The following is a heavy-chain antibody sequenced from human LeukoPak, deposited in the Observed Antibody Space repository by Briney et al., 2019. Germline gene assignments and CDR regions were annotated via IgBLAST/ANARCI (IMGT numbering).Heavy chain of an antibody. V-gene: IGHV3-20*04. CDR3: ARDAANYGDYVYFDY. Sequence: GSLRLSCAASGFTFDDYGMSWVRQAPGKGLEWVSGINWNGGSTGYADSVKGRFTISRDNAKNSLYLQMNSLRAEDTALYYCARDAANYGDYVYFDYWGQGTLVTVSS. CDR1: GFTFDDYG. J-gene: IGHJ4*02. CDR2: INWNGGST. D-gene: IGHD4-17*01.